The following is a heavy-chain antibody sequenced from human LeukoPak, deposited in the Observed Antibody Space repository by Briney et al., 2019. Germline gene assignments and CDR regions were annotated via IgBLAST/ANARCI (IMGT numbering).Heavy chain of an antibody. CDR1: GFTFSTYG. V-gene: IGHV3-30*02. J-gene: IGHJ4*02. CDR2: IRNNGDNK. CDR3: AKDTPDSSAYYLEN. D-gene: IGHD3-22*01. Sequence: GGSLRLSCAASGFTFSTYGMHWVRQAPGKGLEWVSFIRNNGDNKYYADSVKGRFTISRDNSKNTLYLQMSSLRAEDTAVYYCAKDTPDSSAYYLENWGQGTLVTVSS.